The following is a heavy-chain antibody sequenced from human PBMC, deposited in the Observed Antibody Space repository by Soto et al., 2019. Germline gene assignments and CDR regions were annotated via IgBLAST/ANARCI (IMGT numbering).Heavy chain of an antibody. J-gene: IGHJ6*03. V-gene: IGHV3-21*01. CDR2: ISGSLIYI. CDR1: EFTFSGQD. D-gene: IGHD6-13*01. Sequence: EVHLFESGGGLVKSGVSLRLFFAASEFTFSGQDMKWVRQAPGKGLGRVPSISGSLIYIYYGGSVKGRFTSSRDNAKHSLYLQMNSLRAEDTAVYYCARDQLDNDHFYYMDVWGKRTTVTVSS. CDR3: ARDQLDNDHFYYMDV.